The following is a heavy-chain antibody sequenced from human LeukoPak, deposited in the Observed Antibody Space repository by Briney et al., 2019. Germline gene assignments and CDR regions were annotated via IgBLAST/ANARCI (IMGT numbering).Heavy chain of an antibody. CDR2: INPNSGGT. Sequence: ASVKVSCKASGYTFTGCYMHWVRQAPGQGLEWMGWINPNSGGTNYAQKFQGRVTMTRDTSISTAYMELSRLRSDDTAVYYCARYYYDSSFVDYWGQGTLVTVSS. J-gene: IGHJ4*02. V-gene: IGHV1-2*02. CDR1: GYTFTGCY. CDR3: ARYYYDSSFVDY. D-gene: IGHD3-22*01.